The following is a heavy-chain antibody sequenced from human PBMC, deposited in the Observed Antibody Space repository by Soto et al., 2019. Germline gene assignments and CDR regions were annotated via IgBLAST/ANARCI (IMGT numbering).Heavy chain of an antibody. CDR1: GYSFTSYW. CDR2: IYPGDSDT. D-gene: IGHD4-4*01. CDR3: ARLIQYSYYYYYMDV. J-gene: IGHJ6*03. Sequence: PGESLKISCKGSGYSFTSYWIGWVRQMPGKGLEWMGIIYPGDSDTRYSPSFQGQVTISVDKSISTAYLQWGSLKASDTAMYYCARLIQYSYYYYYMDVWGKGTTVTVSS. V-gene: IGHV5-51*01.